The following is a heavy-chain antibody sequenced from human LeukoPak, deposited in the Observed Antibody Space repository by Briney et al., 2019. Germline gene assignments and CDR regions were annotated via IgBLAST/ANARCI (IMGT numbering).Heavy chain of an antibody. J-gene: IGHJ6*03. CDR3: ARRVDYYYYMDV. V-gene: IGHV4-39*01. CDR2: IYYSGST. Sequence: SETLSLTCTVSGGSISSSSYYWGWVRQPPGKGWEWIGSIYYSGSTYYNPSLKSRVTISVDTSKNQFSLKLSSVTAADTAVYCCARRVDYYYYMDVWGKGTTVTVSS. D-gene: IGHD2-15*01. CDR1: GGSISSSSYY.